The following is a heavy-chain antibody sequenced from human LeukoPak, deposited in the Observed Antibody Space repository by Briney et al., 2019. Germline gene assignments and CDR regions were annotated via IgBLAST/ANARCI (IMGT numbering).Heavy chain of an antibody. CDR1: GFTFDDYG. CDR3: ARDGIDY. CDR2: IYSDGNT. Sequence: GGSLRLSCAASGFTFDDYGMSWVRQAPGKGLEWVSFIYSDGNTYYADSVRGRFTISRHKSNNTLCLQMSSLIAEDTAVYYCARDGIDYWGQGTLVTVSS. V-gene: IGHV3-53*04. J-gene: IGHJ4*02.